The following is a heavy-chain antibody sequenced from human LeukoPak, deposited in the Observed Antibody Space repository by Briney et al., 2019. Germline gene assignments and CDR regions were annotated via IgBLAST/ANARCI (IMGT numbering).Heavy chain of an antibody. CDR2: ISSSSSYI. Sequence: PGGSLRLSCAASGFTFSSYSMNWVRQAPGKGLEWVSSISSSSSYIYYADSVKARFTISRDNAKNSPYLQMNSLRAEDTAVYYCARAPYNWNDLPIDYWGQGTLVTVSS. V-gene: IGHV3-21*01. J-gene: IGHJ4*02. CDR1: GFTFSSYS. CDR3: ARAPYNWNDLPIDY. D-gene: IGHD1-20*01.